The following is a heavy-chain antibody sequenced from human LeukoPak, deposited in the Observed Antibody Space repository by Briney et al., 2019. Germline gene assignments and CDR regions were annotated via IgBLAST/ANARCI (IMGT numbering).Heavy chain of an antibody. CDR2: ISRGSDYI. D-gene: IGHD6-19*01. V-gene: IGHV3-21*01. CDR3: ARDSSGWSRDY. CDR1: GFTFRSYS. J-gene: IGHJ4*02. Sequence: GGSLRLSCAASGFTFRSYSMTWVRQAPGKGLEWVSCISRGSDYIYYADSVKGRFTISRDNTKSSLYLQMNSLGAEDTAVYYCARDSSGWSRDYWGQGTLVTVSS.